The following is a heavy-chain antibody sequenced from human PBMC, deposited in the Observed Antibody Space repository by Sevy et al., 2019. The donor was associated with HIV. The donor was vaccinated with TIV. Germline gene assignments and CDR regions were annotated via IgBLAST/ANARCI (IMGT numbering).Heavy chain of an antibody. Sequence: GGSLRLSCGASGFIFSDYWMTWVRQASGKGLTWVATIKEDGSEQYYVDSVKGRFTISRDNAKKSVYLQMNSLRVEDTALYYCARGFYSMDVWGQGTTVTVSS. CDR2: IKEDGSEQ. J-gene: IGHJ6*02. CDR3: ARGFYSMDV. V-gene: IGHV3-7*04. CDR1: GFIFSDYW.